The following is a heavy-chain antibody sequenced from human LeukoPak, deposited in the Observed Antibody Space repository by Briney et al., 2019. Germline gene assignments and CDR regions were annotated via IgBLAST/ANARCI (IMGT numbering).Heavy chain of an antibody. CDR1: GFTFSSYS. Sequence: GGSLRLSCAASGFTFSSYSMNWVRQAPGKGLEWVSSISSSSSYIYYADSVKGRFTISRDNAKNSLYLQMNSLRAADTAVYYCARVGRTWYYDILTGYSYYYYMDVWGKGTTVTISS. D-gene: IGHD3-9*01. CDR2: ISSSSSYI. V-gene: IGHV3-21*01. CDR3: ARVGRTWYYDILTGYSYYYYMDV. J-gene: IGHJ6*03.